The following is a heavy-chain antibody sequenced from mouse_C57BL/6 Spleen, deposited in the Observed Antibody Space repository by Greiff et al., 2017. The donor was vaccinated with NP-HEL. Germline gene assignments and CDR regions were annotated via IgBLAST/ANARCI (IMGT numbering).Heavy chain of an antibody. CDR1: GFTFSDYY. J-gene: IGHJ1*03. CDR2: INYDGSST. Sequence: EVKLVESEGGLVQPGSSMKLSCTASGFTFSDYYMAWVRQVPEKGLEWVANINYDGSSTYYLDSLKSRFIISRDNAKNILYLQMSSLKSEDTATYYCARDRDWDGYFDVWGTGTTVTVSS. CDR3: ARDRDWDGYFDV. V-gene: IGHV5-16*01. D-gene: IGHD4-1*01.